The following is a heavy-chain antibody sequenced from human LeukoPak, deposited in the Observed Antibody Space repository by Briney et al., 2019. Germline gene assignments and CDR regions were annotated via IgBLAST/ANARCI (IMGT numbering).Heavy chain of an antibody. CDR2: ISSSSSYI. CDR1: GFTFSDYT. Sequence: GGSLRLSCAASGFTFSDYTMNWVRQAPGKGLEWVSSISSSSSYIYYADSVKGRFTISRDNAKNSLYLQMNSLRAEDTAVYYCARDRCSSCYGLYFDYWGQGTLVTVSS. V-gene: IGHV3-21*01. J-gene: IGHJ4*02. D-gene: IGHD2-2*01. CDR3: ARDRCSSCYGLYFDY.